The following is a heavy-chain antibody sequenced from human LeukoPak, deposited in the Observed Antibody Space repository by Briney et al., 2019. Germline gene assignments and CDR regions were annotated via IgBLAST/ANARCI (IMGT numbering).Heavy chain of an antibody. CDR2: IYTGGTT. J-gene: IGHJ3*02. V-gene: IGHV4-61*02. CDR1: GGSIISGSYY. CDR3: ARGNLVRGYLDDFDI. Sequence: SSETLSLTCSVSGGSIISGSYYWSWIRQPAGKGLGWIGRIYTGGTTNYNPSLQSRVTISVDTSKNQFSLKLSSVTAADTAVYYCARGNLVRGYLDDFDIWGQGTMVTVSS. D-gene: IGHD3-10*01.